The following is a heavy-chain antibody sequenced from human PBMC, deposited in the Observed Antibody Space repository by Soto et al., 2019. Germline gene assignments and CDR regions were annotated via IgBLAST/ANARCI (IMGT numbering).Heavy chain of an antibody. D-gene: IGHD6-13*01. CDR2: INPNSGGT. Sequence: SVKPSCEASGYTLTCYYMYWVRQDPGQGLEWMGWINPNSGGTNYAQKFQGWVTMTRDTSISTAYMELSRLRSDDTAVYYCARGSLAAAGTLIDYWGQGTLVTVSS. V-gene: IGHV1-2*04. CDR3: ARGSLAAAGTLIDY. J-gene: IGHJ4*02. CDR1: GYTLTCYY.